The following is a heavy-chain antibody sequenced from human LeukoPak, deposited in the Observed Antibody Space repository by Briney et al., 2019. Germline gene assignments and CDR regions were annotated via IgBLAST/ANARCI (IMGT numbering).Heavy chain of an antibody. CDR1: GFTFSSYS. J-gene: IGHJ4*02. CDR3: ARESRITMTHNGPDY. CDR2: ISSSSSYI. D-gene: IGHD3-22*01. Sequence: PGGSLRLSCAASGFTFSSYSMNWVRQAPGKGLEWVSSISSSSSYIYYADSVKGRFTISRDNAKNSLYLQMNSLRAEDTAVCYCARESRITMTHNGPDYWGQGTLVTVSS. V-gene: IGHV3-21*01.